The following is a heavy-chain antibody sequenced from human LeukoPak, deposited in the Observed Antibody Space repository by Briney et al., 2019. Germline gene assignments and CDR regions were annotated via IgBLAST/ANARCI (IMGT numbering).Heavy chain of an antibody. CDR3: ARGSSGSTYYYMDV. D-gene: IGHD3-22*01. CDR2: IGGNGVST. V-gene: IGHV3-23*01. CDR1: GFTFSSYA. J-gene: IGHJ6*03. Sequence: GGALRLSCAASGFTFSSYAMTWVRQAPGKGLEWVSSIGGNGVSTYYADSVKGRITISRDDSKNTMYLQMNSLRAEDTAVYFCARGSSGSTYYYMDVWGKGTTVTVSS.